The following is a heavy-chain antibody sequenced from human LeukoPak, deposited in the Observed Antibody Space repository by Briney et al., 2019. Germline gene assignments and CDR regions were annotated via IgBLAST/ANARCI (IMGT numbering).Heavy chain of an antibody. CDR1: GFTFTTYS. CDR3: ARDRNYLAPSYYYYGMDV. Sequence: GGSLRLSCAASGFTFTTYSMSWVRQAPGKGLERVSSISTSSSYIYYADSVKGRFTISRDNAKNSLYLQMNSLRAEDTAVYYCARDRNYLAPSYYYYGMDVWGQGTTVTVSS. D-gene: IGHD5-24*01. CDR2: ISTSSSYI. J-gene: IGHJ6*02. V-gene: IGHV3-21*01.